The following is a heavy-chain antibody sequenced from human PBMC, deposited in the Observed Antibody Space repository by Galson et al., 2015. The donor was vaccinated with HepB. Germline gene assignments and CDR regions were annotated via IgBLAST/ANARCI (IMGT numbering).Heavy chain of an antibody. CDR2: ISSSGSTI. D-gene: IGHD3-22*01. Sequence: LRLSCAASGFTFSDYYMSWIRQAPGKGLEWVSYISSSGSTIYYADSVKGRFTISRDNAKNSLYLQMNSLRAEDTAVYYCARDRGTYYDSSGYSPLDYWGQGTLVTVSS. CDR1: GFTFSDYY. CDR3: ARDRGTYYDSSGYSPLDY. J-gene: IGHJ4*02. V-gene: IGHV3-11*01.